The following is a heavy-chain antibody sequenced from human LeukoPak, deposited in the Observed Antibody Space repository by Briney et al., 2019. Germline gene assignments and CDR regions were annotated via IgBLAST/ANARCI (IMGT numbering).Heavy chain of an antibody. V-gene: IGHV3-48*03. D-gene: IGHD3-22*01. CDR3: ARPTLSSGTYGGLDY. CDR2: ISSGGGSTI. CDR1: GFPFSSYE. J-gene: IGHJ4*02. Sequence: GGSLRLSCAASGFPFSSYEMNWVRQAPGKGLEWVSYISSGGGSTIYYADSVKGRFTISRDDARDSLFLQMSSLRAEDTAVYYCARPTLSSGTYGGLDYWGKGTLVTVSS.